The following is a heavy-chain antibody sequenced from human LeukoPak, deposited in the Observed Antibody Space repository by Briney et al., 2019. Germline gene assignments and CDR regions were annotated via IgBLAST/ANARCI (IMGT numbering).Heavy chain of an antibody. CDR1: GFTFSSHA. CDR2: ISYDGSNK. D-gene: IGHD6-13*01. V-gene: IGHV3-30-3*01. J-gene: IGHJ4*02. Sequence: GGSLRLSCAASGFTFSSHALHWVRQAPGKGLEWVAVISYDGSNKFYADSVKGRFTISRDNSKNTLYLQMNSLRAADTALYYCARNFGPYSNILYSLDYWGQGTLVTVSS. CDR3: ARNFGPYSNILYSLDY.